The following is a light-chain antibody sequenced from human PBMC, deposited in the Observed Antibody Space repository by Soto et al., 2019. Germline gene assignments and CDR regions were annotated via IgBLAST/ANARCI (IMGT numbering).Light chain of an antibody. CDR2: GAS. V-gene: IGKV3-15*01. CDR1: QSVSSN. CDR3: QQYKNWPPIT. Sequence: EIVMTQSPATLSVSPGERATLSCRASQSVSSNLAWYQQKPGQAPRLPIYGASTRATGLPARFSGSGSGTEITLTISSLLSEDFAVYYCQQYKNWPPITFGQGKRLEIK. J-gene: IGKJ5*01.